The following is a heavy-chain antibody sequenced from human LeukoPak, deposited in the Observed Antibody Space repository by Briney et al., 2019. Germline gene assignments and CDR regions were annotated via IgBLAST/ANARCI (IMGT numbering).Heavy chain of an antibody. CDR1: GFTFSSYY. CDR2: IKKDGSEK. Sequence: GGSLRLSCAASGFTFSSYYMSWVRQAPGKGLEWVANIKKDGSEKYYVDSVRGRFTISRDNAKNSLYLHMNNLRAEDTAVYYCTRDRLGYSSGWFPFDYWGQGTLVTVSS. CDR3: TRDRLGYSSGWFPFDY. J-gene: IGHJ4*02. D-gene: IGHD6-19*01. V-gene: IGHV3-7*01.